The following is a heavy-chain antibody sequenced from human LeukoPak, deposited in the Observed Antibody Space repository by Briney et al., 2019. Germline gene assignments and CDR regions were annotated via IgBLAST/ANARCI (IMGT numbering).Heavy chain of an antibody. Sequence: GGSLRLSCAVSGFTFSDYYMSWVRQAPGKGLEWVSYISSSGSMLHYADSVEGRFTISRDNAKNSLYLQMSSLRVEDTAVYYCTRRPYSSSWYYFDYWGQGTLITVSS. CDR2: ISSSGSML. CDR3: TRRPYSSSWYYFDY. V-gene: IGHV3-11*04. D-gene: IGHD6-13*01. CDR1: GFTFSDYY. J-gene: IGHJ4*02.